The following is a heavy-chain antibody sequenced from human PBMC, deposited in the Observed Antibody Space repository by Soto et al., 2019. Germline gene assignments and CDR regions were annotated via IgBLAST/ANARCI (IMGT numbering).Heavy chain of an antibody. J-gene: IGHJ4*02. CDR2: IKRDGLEK. CDR3: ARHTWWHFD. D-gene: IGHD2-8*02. Sequence: EVQLVESGGDLVQPGGSLRLSCAASGFTFKDYSMTWMRQAPGRGPEWVANIKRDGLEKYYAESVRGRFVISRDDAKKSLYLQLNSLRVEDTAVYYCARHTWWHFDWGQGTLVTVSS. V-gene: IGHV3-7*04. CDR1: GFTFKDYS.